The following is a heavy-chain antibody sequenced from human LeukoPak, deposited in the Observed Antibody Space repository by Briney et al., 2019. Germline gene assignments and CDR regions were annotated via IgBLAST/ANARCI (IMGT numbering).Heavy chain of an antibody. Sequence: SETLSLTCTVSGGSISSGGYYWSWIRQPPGKGLEWIGYIYHSGSTYYNPSLKSRVTISVDRSKNQFSLKLSSVTAADTAVYYCARHLRGDYGDYRIDYWGQGTLVTVSS. CDR1: GGSISSGGYY. CDR3: ARHLRGDYGDYRIDY. CDR2: IYHSGST. J-gene: IGHJ4*02. D-gene: IGHD4-17*01. V-gene: IGHV4-30-2*01.